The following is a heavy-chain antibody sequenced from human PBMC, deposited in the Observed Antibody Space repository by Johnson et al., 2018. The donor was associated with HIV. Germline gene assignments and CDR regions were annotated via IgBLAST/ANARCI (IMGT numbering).Heavy chain of an antibody. CDR3: ARWGYSSSPLDAFDI. Sequence: VQLVESGGGLVQPGGSLRLSCAASGCTFSRSDMHWVRQGRGKGLEWVSGIASACDTSSPGSVKGRFTVPRENAKNSLYLHMNSLRAEDTALYYCARWGYSSSPLDAFDIWGQGTMVTVSS. V-gene: IGHV3-13*01. CDR2: IASACDT. D-gene: IGHD6-6*01. J-gene: IGHJ3*02. CDR1: GCTFSRSD.